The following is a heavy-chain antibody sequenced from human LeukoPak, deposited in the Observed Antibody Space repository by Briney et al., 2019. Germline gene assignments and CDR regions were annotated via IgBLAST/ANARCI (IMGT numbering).Heavy chain of an antibody. J-gene: IGHJ4*02. CDR2: IYSGGST. D-gene: IGHD1-26*01. V-gene: IGHV3-66*01. CDR3: ANSIVGAPPDY. Sequence: GGSLRLSCAASGFTVSSNYMSWVRQAPGKGLEWVSVIYSGGSTYYADSVKGRFTISRDNSKNTLYLQMNSLRAEGTAVYYCANSIVGAPPDYWGQGTLVTVSS. CDR1: GFTVSSNY.